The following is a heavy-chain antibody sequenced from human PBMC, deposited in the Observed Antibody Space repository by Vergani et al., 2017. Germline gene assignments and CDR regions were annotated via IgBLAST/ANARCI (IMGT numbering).Heavy chain of an antibody. V-gene: IGHV3-30*01. Sequence: QVQLVESGGGVVQPGRSLRLSCAASGFTFSSYAMHWVRQAPGKGLEWVAVISYDGSNKYYADSVKDRFTISRDNPKNTLYLQMNSLRAEDTAVYYCARSEPTVVTPGSDAFDIWGQGTMVTVSS. D-gene: IGHD4-23*01. CDR1: GFTFSSYA. CDR3: ARSEPTVVTPGSDAFDI. J-gene: IGHJ3*02. CDR2: ISYDGSNK.